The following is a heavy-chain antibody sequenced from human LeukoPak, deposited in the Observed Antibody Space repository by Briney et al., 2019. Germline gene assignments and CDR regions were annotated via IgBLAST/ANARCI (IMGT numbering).Heavy chain of an antibody. Sequence: ASVKVSCKASGYTFTGYYMHWVRQAPGQGLEWMGRINPNSGGTNYAQKFQGRVTMTRDTSISTAYRELRRLRADDTAAYYCARGMFGRQWLVQGRHGAFDIWGQGTMVTVSS. CDR1: GYTFTGYY. D-gene: IGHD6-19*01. CDR2: INPNSGGT. CDR3: ARGMFGRQWLVQGRHGAFDI. V-gene: IGHV1-2*06. J-gene: IGHJ3*02.